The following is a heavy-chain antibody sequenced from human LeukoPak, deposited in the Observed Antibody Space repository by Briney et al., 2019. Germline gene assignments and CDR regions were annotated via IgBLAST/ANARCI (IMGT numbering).Heavy chain of an antibody. J-gene: IGHJ4*02. CDR3: AREGGGNEYSFDY. CDR2: IYYSGST. V-gene: IGHV4-39*07. CDR1: GGSISSSSYY. D-gene: IGHD4-23*01. Sequence: SETLSLTCTVSGGSISSSSYYWGWIRQPPGKGLEWIGSIYYSGSTYYNPSLKSRVTISVDTSKNQFSLKLSSVTAADTAVYYCAREGGGNEYSFDYWGQGTLVTVSS.